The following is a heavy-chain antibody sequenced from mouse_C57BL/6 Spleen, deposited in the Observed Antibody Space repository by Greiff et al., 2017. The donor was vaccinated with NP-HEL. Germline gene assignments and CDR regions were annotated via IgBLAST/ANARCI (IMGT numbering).Heavy chain of an antibody. CDR1: GYTFTDYY. V-gene: IGHV1-26*01. Sequence: EVQLQQSGPELVKPGASVKISCKASGYTFTDYYMNWVKQSHGKSLEWIGDINPNNGGTSYNQKFKGKATLTVDKSSSTAYMELRSLTSEDSAVYYCAGSGWDDYWGQGTTLTVSS. CDR2: INPNNGGT. CDR3: AGSGWDDY. J-gene: IGHJ2*01. D-gene: IGHD3-1*01.